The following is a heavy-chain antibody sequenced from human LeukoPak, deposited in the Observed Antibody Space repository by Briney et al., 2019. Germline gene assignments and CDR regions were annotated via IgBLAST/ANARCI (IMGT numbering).Heavy chain of an antibody. CDR1: GFTFSNYG. Sequence: PGGSLRLSCAASGFTFSNYGMHWVRQAPGKGLDWVAFIFAAGTNKYYADSVKGRFIISRDNSKNTLSLQMDSLTAEATAVYYCARNVDNWNYVDYWGQGTLVTVSS. CDR2: IFAAGTNK. J-gene: IGHJ4*02. CDR3: ARNVDNWNYVDY. D-gene: IGHD3-10*02. V-gene: IGHV3-30*02.